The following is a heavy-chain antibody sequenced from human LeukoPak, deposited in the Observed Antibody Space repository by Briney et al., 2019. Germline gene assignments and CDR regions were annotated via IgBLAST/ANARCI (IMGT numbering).Heavy chain of an antibody. J-gene: IGHJ6*02. CDR1: GGTFSSYA. D-gene: IGHD7-27*01. CDR2: IIPIFGTA. Sequence: SVTVSFKASGGTFSSYAISWVRQAPGQGLEWMGGIIPIFGTANYAQKFQGRVTIIADESTSTAYMELSSLRSEDTAVYCCARGELGLMDYYYGMDVWGQGTTVTVSS. CDR3: ARGELGLMDYYYGMDV. V-gene: IGHV1-69*13.